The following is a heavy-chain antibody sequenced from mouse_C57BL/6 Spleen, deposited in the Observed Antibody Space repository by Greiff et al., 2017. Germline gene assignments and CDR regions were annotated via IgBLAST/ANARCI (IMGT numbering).Heavy chain of an antibody. Sequence: EVNLVESGGGLVQPGGSLSLSCAASGFTFTDYYMSWVRQPPGKALEWLGFIRNKANGYTTEYSASVKGRFTISRDNSQSILYLQMNALRAEDSATYYCARYKAYYPCAYWGQGTLVTVSA. CDR2: IRNKANGYTT. J-gene: IGHJ3*01. CDR1: GFTFTDYY. D-gene: IGHD1-1*01. V-gene: IGHV7-3*01. CDR3: ARYKAYYPCAY.